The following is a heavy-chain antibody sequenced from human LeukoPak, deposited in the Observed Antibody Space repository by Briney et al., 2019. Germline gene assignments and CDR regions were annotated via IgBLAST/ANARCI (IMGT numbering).Heavy chain of an antibody. Sequence: ASVTVSCKASGYTFTGYYMHWVRQAPGQGLEWMGWINPNSGGTNYAQKFQGRVTMTRDTSISTAYMELSRLRSDDTAVYYCARDPFDFGVVPHYYYYYMDVWGKGTTVTVSS. CDR2: INPNSGGT. CDR3: ARDPFDFGVVPHYYYYYMDV. V-gene: IGHV1-2*02. CDR1: GYTFTGYY. D-gene: IGHD3-3*01. J-gene: IGHJ6*03.